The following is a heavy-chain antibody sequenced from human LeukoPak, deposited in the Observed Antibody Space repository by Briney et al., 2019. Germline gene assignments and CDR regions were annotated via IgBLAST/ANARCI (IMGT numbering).Heavy chain of an antibody. J-gene: IGHJ4*02. CDR2: ISGSDART. CDR1: GFTFSSNA. Sequence: PGGSLRLSCAASGFTFSSNAMSWVRQAPGKGLEWVSAISGSDARTYYADSVKGRFTISRDNSKNTLYLQMSSLRAEDTAVYYCAKPLSGWYSFDYWDQGTLVTVSS. CDR3: AKPLSGWYSFDY. V-gene: IGHV3-23*01. D-gene: IGHD6-19*01.